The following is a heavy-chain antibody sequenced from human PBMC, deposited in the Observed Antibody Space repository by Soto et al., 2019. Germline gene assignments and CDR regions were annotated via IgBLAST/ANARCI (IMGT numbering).Heavy chain of an antibody. D-gene: IGHD6-19*01. CDR3: AKYVAVAGTALYGMDV. CDR1: GFSFSSYA. V-gene: IGHV3-23*01. CDR2: ISNSGGTT. Sequence: GGSLRLSCAASGFSFSSYAMSWAHQAPGKGLEWVSVISNSGGTTFYADSVKGRFTISRDNFKNTVFLQMSSLRAEDTAVYYCAKYVAVAGTALYGMDVWGQGTTVTVSS. J-gene: IGHJ6*02.